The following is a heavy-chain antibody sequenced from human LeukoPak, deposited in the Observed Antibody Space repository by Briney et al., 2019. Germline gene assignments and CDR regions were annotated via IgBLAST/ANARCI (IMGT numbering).Heavy chain of an antibody. CDR2: IIPILGIA. CDR3: ARELEIVVVRYPSRSDAFDI. D-gene: IGHD3-22*01. Sequence: SVKVSCKASGGAFSSYAISWVRQAPGQGLEWMGRIIPILGIANYAQKFQGRVTITADKSTSTAYMELSSLRSEDTAVYYCARELEIVVVRYPSRSDAFDIWGQGTMVTVSS. V-gene: IGHV1-69*04. J-gene: IGHJ3*02. CDR1: GGAFSSYA.